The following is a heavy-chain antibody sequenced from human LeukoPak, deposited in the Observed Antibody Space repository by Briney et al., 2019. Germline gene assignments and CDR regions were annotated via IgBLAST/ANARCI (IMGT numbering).Heavy chain of an antibody. J-gene: IGHJ4*02. CDR1: GGSISSSSYY. D-gene: IGHD6-6*01. V-gene: IGHV4-39*01. CDR3: AGGIAARPLDY. Sequence: PSETLSLTCTVSGGSISSSSYYWGWIRQPPGKGLEWIGSIYYSGSTYYNPSLKSRVTISVDTSKNQFSLKLSSVTAADTAVYYCAGGIAARPLDYWGQGTLVTVSS. CDR2: IYYSGST.